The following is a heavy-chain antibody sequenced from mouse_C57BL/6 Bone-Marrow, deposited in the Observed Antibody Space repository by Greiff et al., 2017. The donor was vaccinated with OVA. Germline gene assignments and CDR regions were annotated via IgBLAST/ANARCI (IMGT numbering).Heavy chain of an antibody. Sequence: VKLMESGAELARPGASVKLSCKASGYTFTSYGISWVKQRTGQGLEWIGEIYPRSGNTYYNEKFKGKATLAADKSSSTAYMELRSLTSEDSAVYFCERQLRLGYFDYWGQGTTLTVSS. CDR2: IYPRSGNT. D-gene: IGHD3-2*02. CDR1: GYTFTSYG. J-gene: IGHJ2*01. V-gene: IGHV1-81*01. CDR3: ERQLRLGYFDY.